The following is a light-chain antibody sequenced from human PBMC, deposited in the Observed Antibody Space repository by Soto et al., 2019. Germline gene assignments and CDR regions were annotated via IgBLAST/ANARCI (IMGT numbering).Light chain of an antibody. J-gene: IGLJ1*01. Sequence: QSALTQPASVSGCPGQSITISCTGSVSDVGNFGPVSWYQQHPGQVPKLIIYEGNRRPSGVSSRFSGSKSGNTASLTISGLQAEDEADYYCCSYVGARTYVFGTGTKVTVL. CDR2: EGN. V-gene: IGLV2-23*01. CDR3: CSYVGARTYV. CDR1: VSDVGNFGP.